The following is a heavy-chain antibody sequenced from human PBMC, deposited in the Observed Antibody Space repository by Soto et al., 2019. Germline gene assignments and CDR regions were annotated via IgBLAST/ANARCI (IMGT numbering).Heavy chain of an antibody. V-gene: IGHV3-23*01. CDR2: ISGSGGST. CDR3: ARHSSGWYFDY. J-gene: IGHJ4*02. D-gene: IGHD6-19*01. Sequence: EVQLLESGGGLVQPGGSLRLSCAAPGFTFSNYAMNWVRQAPGKGLEWVSVISGSGGSTYYADSVKGRFTISRDNSKNTLYLQMTSLRGEDTAVYYCARHSSGWYFDYWGQGTLVTVSS. CDR1: GFTFSNYA.